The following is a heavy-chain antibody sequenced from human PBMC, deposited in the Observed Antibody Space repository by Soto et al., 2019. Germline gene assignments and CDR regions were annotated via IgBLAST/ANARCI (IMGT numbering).Heavy chain of an antibody. CDR2: VYTSGYS. CDR1: GGSISSDY. D-gene: IGHD6-13*01. CDR3: AREPTTAGTVNWFDP. Sequence: VQLQESGPGLVKPSETLSLICTVSGGSISSDYLSWIRQPAGKGLEWIGRVYTSGYSNSNPSLKSRVTMSVDTSKKQVSLNLGSVTAADTAVYYCAREPTTAGTVNWFDPWGQGTLVTVSS. J-gene: IGHJ5*02. V-gene: IGHV4-4*07.